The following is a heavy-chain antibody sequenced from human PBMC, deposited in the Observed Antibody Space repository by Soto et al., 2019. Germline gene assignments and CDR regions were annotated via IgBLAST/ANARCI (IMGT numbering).Heavy chain of an antibody. CDR2: IDPSDSYT. CDR1: GYSFTSYW. D-gene: IGHD5-12*01. Sequence: PGESLKISCKGSGYSFTSYWISWVRQMPGKGLEWMGRIDPSDSYTNYSPSFQGHVTISADKSISTAYLQWSSLKASDTAMYYCAGPKIVATTDYYYYGMDVWGQGTTVTVS. V-gene: IGHV5-10-1*01. CDR3: AGPKIVATTDYYYYGMDV. J-gene: IGHJ6*02.